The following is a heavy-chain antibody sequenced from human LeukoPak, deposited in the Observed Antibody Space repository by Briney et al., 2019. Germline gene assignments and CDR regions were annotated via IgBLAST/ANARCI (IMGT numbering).Heavy chain of an antibody. D-gene: IGHD2-21*02. J-gene: IGHJ2*01. V-gene: IGHV4-59*01. Sequence: SETLSLTCTVSGGSISSYYWSWIRQPPGKGLEWIGYIYYSGSTNYNPSLKSRVTISVDTSKNQFSLKLSSVTAADTAVYYCAGRRFVTGTYFDLWGRGTLVTVSS. CDR2: IYYSGST. CDR1: GGSISSYY. CDR3: AGRRFVTGTYFDL.